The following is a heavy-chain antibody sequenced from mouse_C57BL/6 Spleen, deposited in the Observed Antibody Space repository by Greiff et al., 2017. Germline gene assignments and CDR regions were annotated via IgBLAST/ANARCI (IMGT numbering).Heavy chain of an antibody. CDR1: GFTFSDYG. CDR3: AWPGSHLDFDD. J-gene: IGHJ2*01. CDR2: ISTGSSTI. Sequence: EVKLMESGGGLVKPGASLKLSCAASGFTFSDYGMHWVRQAPEQGLEWVAYISTGSSTINYADTVKGRFTISRDNAKNTPFLQMPSLRSEDTARYYCAWPGSHLDFDDWGTGTTLTVSS. V-gene: IGHV5-17*01.